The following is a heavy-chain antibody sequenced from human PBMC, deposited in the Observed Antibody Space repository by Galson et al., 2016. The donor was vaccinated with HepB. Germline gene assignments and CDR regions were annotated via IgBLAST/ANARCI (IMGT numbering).Heavy chain of an antibody. CDR3: ARDSGFCSGGSCYGDAFDI. CDR1: GFTFRSYG. Sequence: SLRLSCAASGFTFRSYGMHWVRQAPGKGLEWVAVIWYDGSNKYYADSVKGRFTISRDNAKNSLYLQMNSLRAEDTAVYYCARDSGFCSGGSCYGDAFDIWGQGTMVTVSS. J-gene: IGHJ3*02. D-gene: IGHD2-15*01. V-gene: IGHV3-33*01. CDR2: IWYDGSNK.